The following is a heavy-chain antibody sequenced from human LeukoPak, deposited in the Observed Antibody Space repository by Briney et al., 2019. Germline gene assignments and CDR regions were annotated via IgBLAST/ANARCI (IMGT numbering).Heavy chain of an antibody. Sequence: PGGSLRLSCAASGFTFTNYDMCWVRQAPGKGLEWVGRIKSKTDGGTTDYAAAVKGRITISRDDSKNTLYLQMNSLKTEDTAVYYCTTGLLGAYYYGSGSYYNSDYWGQGTLVTVSS. CDR1: GFTFTNYD. J-gene: IGHJ4*02. CDR3: TTGLLGAYYYGSGSYYNSDY. V-gene: IGHV3-15*01. CDR2: IKSKTDGGTT. D-gene: IGHD3-10*01.